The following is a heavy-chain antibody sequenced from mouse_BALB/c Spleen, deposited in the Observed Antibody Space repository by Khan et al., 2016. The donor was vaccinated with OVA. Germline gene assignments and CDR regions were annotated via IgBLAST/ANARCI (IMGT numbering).Heavy chain of an antibody. Sequence: EVELVESGAELVKSGATVKLSCTASGLNIKDTYMHWLKQWPEQGLEWIGRIDPPNGNTKYDTKIQGKATITAYTSPNTPYLQLTSLSSEATAVYYCARMARKWGQGTTLTVSS. CDR3: ARMARK. CDR1: GLNIKDTY. CDR2: IDPPNGNT. J-gene: IGHJ2*01. V-gene: IGHV14-3*02.